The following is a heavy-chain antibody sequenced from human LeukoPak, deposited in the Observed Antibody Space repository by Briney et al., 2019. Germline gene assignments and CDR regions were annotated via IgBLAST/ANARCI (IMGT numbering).Heavy chain of an antibody. D-gene: IGHD6-19*01. CDR2: ISSSGSTI. CDR1: GFTFSSYE. Sequence: RTGGSLRLACAASGFTFSSYEMKWVRQAPGEGLEGVSYISSSGSTIYYADSVKGRFTISRDNAKNSLYLQMNSLRAEDTAVYYCARETVAGTFYYGMDVWGQGTTVTVSS. J-gene: IGHJ6*02. V-gene: IGHV3-48*03. CDR3: ARETVAGTFYYGMDV.